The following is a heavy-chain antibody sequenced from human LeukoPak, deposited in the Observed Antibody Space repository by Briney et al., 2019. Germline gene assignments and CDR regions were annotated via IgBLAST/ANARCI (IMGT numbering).Heavy chain of an antibody. J-gene: IGHJ3*02. CDR2: ISWDGGST. CDR3: AKLTNTLFDMVPPERRAFDI. V-gene: IGHV3-43D*03. CDR1: GFTFDDYA. Sequence: PGGSLRLSCAASGFTFDDYAMHWVRQAPGKGLEWVSLISWDGGSTYYADSVKGRFTISRDNSKNSLYLQMNSLRAEDTALYCCAKLTNTLFDMVPPERRAFDIWGQGTMVTVSS. D-gene: IGHD3-10*01.